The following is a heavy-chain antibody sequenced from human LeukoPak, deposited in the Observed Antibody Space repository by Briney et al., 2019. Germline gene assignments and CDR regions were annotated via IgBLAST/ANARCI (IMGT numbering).Heavy chain of an antibody. Sequence: GGSLRLSCAASGFTFSASAIPWVGQAPGKGLEWVSGISDSGGSTYYADSVKGRFTISRDNSKNTLYLQMNSLRAEDTAVYYCAVNPGYSSSWTGYWGQGTLVTVSS. CDR1: GFTFSASA. D-gene: IGHD6-13*01. CDR2: ISDSGGST. V-gene: IGHV3-23*01. CDR3: AVNPGYSSSWTGY. J-gene: IGHJ4*02.